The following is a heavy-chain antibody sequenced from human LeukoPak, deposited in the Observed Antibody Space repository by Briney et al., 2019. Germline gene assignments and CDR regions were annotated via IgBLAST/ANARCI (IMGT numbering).Heavy chain of an antibody. CDR2: INPSGGST. Sequence: ASVKVSCKASGYTFTSYYMHWVRQAPGQGLEWMGIINPSGGSTSYAQKFQGRVTMTRNTSISTAYVELSSLRSEDTAVYYCARGDYGDYGDYWGQGTLVTVSS. D-gene: IGHD4-17*01. CDR1: GYTFTSYY. V-gene: IGHV1-46*01. CDR3: ARGDYGDYGDY. J-gene: IGHJ4*02.